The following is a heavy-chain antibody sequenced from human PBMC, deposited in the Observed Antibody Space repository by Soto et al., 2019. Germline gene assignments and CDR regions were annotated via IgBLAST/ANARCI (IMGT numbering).Heavy chain of an antibody. D-gene: IGHD3-10*01. Sequence: EVQLLESGGGLVQPGGSLRLSCAASGFISSSYAMHWVRQAPGKGLEWVSVISASGASNTYYADPVKGRFTISRDNSKNTLYLQMNSLRAEDTAVYYCAKGGTVVRGVSLDYWGQGTLVSVSS. V-gene: IGHV3-23*01. CDR3: AKGGTVVRGVSLDY. J-gene: IGHJ4*02. CDR1: GFISSSYA. CDR2: ISASGASNT.